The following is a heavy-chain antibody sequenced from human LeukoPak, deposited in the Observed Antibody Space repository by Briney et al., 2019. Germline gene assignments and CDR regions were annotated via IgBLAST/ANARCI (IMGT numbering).Heavy chain of an antibody. V-gene: IGHV3-74*01. CDR2: INSDGSWT. CDR3: VSIYETY. D-gene: IGHD3-3*02. Sequence: GGSLRLSCAASGNYWMHWVRQAPGKGLVWVSHINSDGSWTSYADSVKGRFTISKDNAKNTVYLQMNNLRVEDTAVYYCVSIYETYWGRGTLVTVSS. CDR1: GNYW. J-gene: IGHJ4*02.